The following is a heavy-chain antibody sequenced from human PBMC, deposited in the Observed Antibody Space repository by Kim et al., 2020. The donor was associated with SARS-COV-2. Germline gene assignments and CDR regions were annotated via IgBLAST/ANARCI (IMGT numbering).Heavy chain of an antibody. J-gene: IGHJ4*02. CDR3: TADWDGESPLIDF. Sequence: GGSLRLSCAASGFNFRSAWMSWVRQAPGKGLEWLGRVKSNIVGGSRNYAAPVEGRFTISRDDSKNMLYLQMNSLKTEDTGVYYCTADWDGESPLIDFWGPGTLVTVSS. CDR1: GFNFRSAW. V-gene: IGHV3-15*01. CDR2: VKSNIVGGSR. D-gene: IGHD2-21*01.